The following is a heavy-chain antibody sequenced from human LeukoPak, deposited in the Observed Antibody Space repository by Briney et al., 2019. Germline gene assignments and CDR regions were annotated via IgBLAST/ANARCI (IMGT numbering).Heavy chain of an antibody. CDR3: AREMEGMVGPPCLGY. Sequence: PGGSLRLSCAASGFTVSNNYMSWVRQAPGKGLEWVSVIYSGDNTYYVESVKGRFTISRDNSKNTLYLQMNSLRAEDTAVYYCAREMEGMVGPPCLGYWGQGTLVTVSS. J-gene: IGHJ4*02. V-gene: IGHV3-53*01. CDR2: IYSGDNT. D-gene: IGHD2-15*01. CDR1: GFTVSNNY.